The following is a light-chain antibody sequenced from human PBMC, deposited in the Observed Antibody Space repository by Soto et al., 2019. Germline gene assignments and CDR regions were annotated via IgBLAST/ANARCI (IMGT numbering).Light chain of an antibody. CDR3: QQYNNWPQT. CDR2: GAS. CDR1: QSVSSN. V-gene: IGKV3-15*01. Sequence: EIVMTQSPATLSVSPGERATLSCRASQSVSSNLAWYQQKPGQAPRLLIYGASTRATGIPARFSGSWSGTEFTLTISSLQSEYFAVYYCQQYNNWPQTFGQGTKLEIK. J-gene: IGKJ2*01.